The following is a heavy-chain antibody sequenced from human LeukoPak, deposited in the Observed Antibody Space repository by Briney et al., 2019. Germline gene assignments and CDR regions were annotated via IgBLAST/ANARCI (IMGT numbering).Heavy chain of an antibody. CDR1: GYTFTSYG. CDR3: ARDPRPSYDGSGYFYYPGDY. V-gene: IGHV1-18*01. J-gene: IGHJ4*02. CDR2: ISAYNGNT. Sequence: ASVKVSCKXSGYTFTSYGISWVRQAPGQGLEWMGWISAYNGNTNYAQKLQGRVTLTRDTSTSTVYMELNSLRSEDTAVYYCARDPRPSYDGSGYFYYPGDYWGQGTLVTVSS. D-gene: IGHD3-22*01.